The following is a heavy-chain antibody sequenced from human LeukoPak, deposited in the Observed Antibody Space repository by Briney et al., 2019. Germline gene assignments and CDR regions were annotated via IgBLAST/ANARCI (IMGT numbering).Heavy chain of an antibody. CDR2: ISSGSSII. V-gene: IGHV3-48*04. J-gene: IGHJ4*02. Sequence: GGSLRLSCAASGFTFSVYSMNWVRQAPGKGLEWVSYISSGSSIIYYADSVKGRFTISRDNAKNALYLQMNSLRAEDTAVYYCARQTERDAYNRYWGQGTLVTVSS. D-gene: IGHD5-24*01. CDR3: ARQTERDAYNRY. CDR1: GFTFSVYS.